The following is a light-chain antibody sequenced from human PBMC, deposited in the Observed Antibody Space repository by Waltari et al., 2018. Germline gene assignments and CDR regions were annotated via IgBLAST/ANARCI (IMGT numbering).Light chain of an antibody. J-gene: IGKJ4*01. CDR2: AAS. V-gene: IGKV1-8*01. CDR3: QQYYSYPPVT. CDR1: PGISSY. Sequence: AIRMTQSPSSFSASTGDRVTITCRASPGISSYLAWYQQKPGKAPKLLIYAASTLQSGVPSRFSGSGSGTDFTLTISCLQSEDFATYYCQQYYSYPPVTFGGGTKVEIK.